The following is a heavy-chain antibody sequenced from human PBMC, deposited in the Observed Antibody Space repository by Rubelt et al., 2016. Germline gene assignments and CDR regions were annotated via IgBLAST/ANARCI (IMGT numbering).Heavy chain of an antibody. CDR2: FNHSGST. CDR3: ASSGPPMIVPDY. D-gene: IGHD3-22*01. Sequence: QVQLQQWGAGLLKPSETLSLTCAVYGGSFSGYYWSWIRQPPGKGLEWIGEFNHSGSTNYNPSLKSRVTRTVDTSKNQFSLKLSSVTAADTAVYYCASSGPPMIVPDYWGQGTLVTVSS. V-gene: IGHV4-34*01. CDR1: GGSFSGYY. J-gene: IGHJ4*02.